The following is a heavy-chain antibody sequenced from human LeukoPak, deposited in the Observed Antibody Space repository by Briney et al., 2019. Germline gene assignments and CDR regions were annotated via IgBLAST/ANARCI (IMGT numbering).Heavy chain of an antibody. CDR1: GFTFSSYG. V-gene: IGHV3-30*18. CDR3: AKDNRGDSNGWPGDYYYYGMDV. CDR2: ISYDGSNK. D-gene: IGHD6-19*01. Sequence: GGSLRLSCAASGFTFSSYGMHWVRQAPGKGLEWVAVISYDGSNKYYADSVKGRFTISRDNSKNTLYLQMNSLRAEGTAVYYCAKDNRGDSNGWPGDYYYYGMDVWGEGTTVTVSS. J-gene: IGHJ6*04.